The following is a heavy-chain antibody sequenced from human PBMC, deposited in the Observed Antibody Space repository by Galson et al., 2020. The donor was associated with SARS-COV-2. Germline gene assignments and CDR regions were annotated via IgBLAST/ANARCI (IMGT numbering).Heavy chain of an antibody. J-gene: IGHJ3*02. V-gene: IGHV1-18*04. D-gene: IGHD2-2*01. CDR1: GYTFTSYG. CDR3: ARAIEPAYQLLFDLDAFDI. CDR2: ISAYNGNT. Sequence: ASVKVSCKASGYTFTSYGISWVRQAPGQGLEWMGWISAYNGNTNYAQKLQGRVTMTTDTSTSTAYMELRSLRSDDTAVYYCARAIEPAYQLLFDLDAFDIWGQGTMVTVSS.